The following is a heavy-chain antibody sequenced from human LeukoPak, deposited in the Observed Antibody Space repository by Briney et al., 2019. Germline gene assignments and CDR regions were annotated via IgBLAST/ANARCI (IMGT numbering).Heavy chain of an antibody. V-gene: IGHV3-48*04. D-gene: IGHD3-10*01. CDR2: ISSSSSTI. J-gene: IGHJ4*02. CDR1: GFTFSSYS. Sequence: GGSLRLSCAASGFTFSSYSMNWVRQAPGKGLEWVSYISSSSSTIYYADSVKGRFTISRDNAKNSLYLQMNSLRAEDTAVYYCARERYYDYFDYWGQGTLVTVSS. CDR3: ARERYYDYFDY.